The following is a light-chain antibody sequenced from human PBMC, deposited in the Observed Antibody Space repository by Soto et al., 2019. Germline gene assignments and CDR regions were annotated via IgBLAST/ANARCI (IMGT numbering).Light chain of an antibody. V-gene: IGKV1-6*01. J-gene: IGKJ3*01. Sequence: AIQMTKSPSSLSASVGDRVTITCRASQGSRNDLDWFQQKPGKAPKLLIYAASNLQSGVPARFSGSGSGTDFTLTISCLQPEDFATYYCLQKYFYPFTFGPGTKGDI. CDR2: AAS. CDR1: QGSRND. CDR3: LQKYFYPFT.